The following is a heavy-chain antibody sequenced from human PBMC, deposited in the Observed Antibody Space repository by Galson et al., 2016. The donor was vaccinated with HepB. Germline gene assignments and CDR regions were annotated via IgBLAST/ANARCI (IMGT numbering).Heavy chain of an antibody. Sequence: SLRLSCAASGFTFSDFYMTWIRQSPGKGLEWLSYISGFSTMIHYAESVKGRFTISRDNAKNSLYLEMDSLKADDTAVYYCARNWNYFDSWGQGTLVAVSS. CDR3: ARNWNYFDS. D-gene: IGHD1-1*01. CDR2: ISGFSTMI. V-gene: IGHV3-11*01. CDR1: GFTFSDFY. J-gene: IGHJ4*02.